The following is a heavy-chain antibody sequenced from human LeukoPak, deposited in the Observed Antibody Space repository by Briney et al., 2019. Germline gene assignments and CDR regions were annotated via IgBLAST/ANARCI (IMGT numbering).Heavy chain of an antibody. V-gene: IGHV4-30-4*01. J-gene: IGHJ4*02. CDR1: GGSISSGDYY. CDR2: IYYSGST. CDR3: AASFAPYYYDSSGYYFDY. D-gene: IGHD3-22*01. Sequence: PSETLSLTCTVSGGSISSGDYYWSWIRQPPGKGLEWIGYIYYSGSTYYNPSLKSRVTISVDTSKNQFSLKLSSVTAADTAVYYCAASFAPYYYDSSGYYFDYWGQGTLVTVSS.